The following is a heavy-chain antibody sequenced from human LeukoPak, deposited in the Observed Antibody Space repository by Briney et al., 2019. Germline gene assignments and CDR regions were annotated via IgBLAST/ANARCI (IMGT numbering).Heavy chain of an antibody. CDR2: IIPIFGTA. CDR1: GYTFTSYG. D-gene: IGHD3-22*01. V-gene: IGHV1-69*13. CDR3: AREDYYDSSGYSDY. Sequence: GASVKVSCKASGYTFTSYGISWVRQAPGQGLEWMGGIIPIFGTANYAQKFQGRVTITADESTSTAYMELSSLRSEDTAVYYCAREDYYDSSGYSDYWGQGTLVTVSS. J-gene: IGHJ4*02.